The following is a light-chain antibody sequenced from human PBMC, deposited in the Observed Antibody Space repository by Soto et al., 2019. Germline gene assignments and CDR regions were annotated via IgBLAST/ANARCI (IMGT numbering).Light chain of an antibody. Sequence: DIQMTQSPSSLSASVGDRVTITCRASQTLNSYLNWYQQKPPKAPKLLIYAASRLQSGVPSRFNGSGITTDFTLTIASLQPEDFATYFCQQSFSTPPTFGQGTKL. J-gene: IGKJ2*01. CDR3: QQSFSTPPT. V-gene: IGKV1-39*01. CDR2: AAS. CDR1: QTLNSY.